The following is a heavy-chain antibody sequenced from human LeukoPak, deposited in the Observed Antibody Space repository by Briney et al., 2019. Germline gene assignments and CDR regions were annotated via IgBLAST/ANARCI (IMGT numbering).Heavy chain of an antibody. J-gene: IGHJ3*02. Sequence: ASVKVSCKASGYTFTRYDINWVRQATGQGLEWMGWMNPNSGNTGYAQKFQGRVTITRNTSISTAYMELSSLRSEDTAVYYCARGVVDTASPSGGDAFDIWGQGTMVTVSS. V-gene: IGHV1-8*03. CDR2: MNPNSGNT. CDR3: ARGVVDTASPSGGDAFDI. D-gene: IGHD5-18*01. CDR1: GYTFTRYD.